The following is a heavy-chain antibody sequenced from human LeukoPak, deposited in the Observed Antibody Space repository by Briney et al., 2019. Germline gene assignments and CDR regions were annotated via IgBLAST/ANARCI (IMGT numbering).Heavy chain of an antibody. CDR2: IWYDGSNK. CDR1: GFTFSSYG. CDR3: ARVLMTSAYYYYGMDV. Sequence: GRPLRLSCAASGFTFSSYGMHWVRQAPGKGLEWVAVIWYDGSNKYYADSVKGRFTISRDNSKNTLYLQMNSLRAEDTAVYYCARVLMTSAYYYYGMDVWGQGTTVTVSS. D-gene: IGHD2-21*02. J-gene: IGHJ6*02. V-gene: IGHV3-33*01.